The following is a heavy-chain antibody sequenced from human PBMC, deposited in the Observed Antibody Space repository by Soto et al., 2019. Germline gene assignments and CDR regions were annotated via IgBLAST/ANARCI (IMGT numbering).Heavy chain of an antibody. CDR1: GFTFSSYG. J-gene: IGHJ4*02. CDR2: ISYDGSNK. Sequence: QVQLVESGGGVVQPGRSLRLSCAASGFTFSSYGMHWVRQAPGKGLEWVAGISYDGSNKYYADSVKGRFTISRDNYKNTLYLQMNSLRDEDTAVYYCAKDTRPVGATPTPHFDYWGQGTLVTVSS. V-gene: IGHV3-30*18. CDR3: AKDTRPVGATPTPHFDY. D-gene: IGHD1-26*01.